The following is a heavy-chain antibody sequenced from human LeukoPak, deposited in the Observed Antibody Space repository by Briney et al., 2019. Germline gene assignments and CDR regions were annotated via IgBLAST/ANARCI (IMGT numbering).Heavy chain of an antibody. V-gene: IGHV1-46*01. Sequence: ASVKVSCKASGYTFTSYYMHWVRQAPGQGLEWMGIINPSGGSTSYAQKFQGRVTVTRDTSTSTVYMELSSLRSEDTAVYYCARDRPTYYYDSSGQDAFDIWGQGTMVTVSS. CDR3: ARDRPTYYYDSSGQDAFDI. CDR1: GYTFTSYY. CDR2: INPSGGST. D-gene: IGHD3-22*01. J-gene: IGHJ3*02.